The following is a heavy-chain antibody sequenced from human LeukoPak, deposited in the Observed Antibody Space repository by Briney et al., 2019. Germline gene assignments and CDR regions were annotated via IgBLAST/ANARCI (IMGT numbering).Heavy chain of an antibody. CDR1: GLTFSSYW. V-gene: IGHV3-74*01. D-gene: IGHD1-26*01. CDR2: INSEGSST. J-gene: IGHJ3*02. Sequence: GGSLRLSCAASGLTFSSYWMHWVRQAPGKGLVWVSRINSEGSSTSYADSVKGRFTVSRDNAKNTLYLQMNSLRAEDTAVYYCARVPKWELLDAFDIWGQGTMVTVSS. CDR3: ARVPKWELLDAFDI.